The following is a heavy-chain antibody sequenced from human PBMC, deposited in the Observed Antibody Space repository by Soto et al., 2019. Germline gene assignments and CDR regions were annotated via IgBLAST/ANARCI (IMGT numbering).Heavy chain of an antibody. J-gene: IGHJ6*02. Sequence: PGGSLRLSCAASGFTFSSYGMHWVRQAPGKGLEWVAVISYDGSNKYYADSVKGRFTISRDNSKNTLYLQMNSLRAEDTAVYYCAKDLGQPFDSSGYALEYYGMDVWGQGTTVTVSS. CDR1: GFTFSSYG. D-gene: IGHD3-22*01. CDR3: AKDLGQPFDSSGYALEYYGMDV. V-gene: IGHV3-30*18. CDR2: ISYDGSNK.